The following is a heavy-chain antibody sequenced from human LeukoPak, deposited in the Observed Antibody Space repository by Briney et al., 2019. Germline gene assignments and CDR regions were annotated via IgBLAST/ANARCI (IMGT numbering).Heavy chain of an antibody. D-gene: IGHD4-17*01. J-gene: IGHJ4*02. CDR1: GFTFSSYN. CDR3: ARVRVTVTTLDY. Sequence: GGSLRLSCAASGFTFSSYNMNWVRQAPGKGLEWVSSISSSSSYIYYADSVRGRFTVSRDNAKNSLFLQMNSLRAEDTAVYYCARVRVTVTTLDYWGQGALVTVSS. V-gene: IGHV3-21*01. CDR2: ISSSSSYI.